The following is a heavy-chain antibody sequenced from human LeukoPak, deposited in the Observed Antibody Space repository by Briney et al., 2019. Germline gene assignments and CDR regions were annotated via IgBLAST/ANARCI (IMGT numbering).Heavy chain of an antibody. CDR2: INHSGST. Sequence: SETLSLTCAVYGGSFSGYYWSWIRQPPGKGLEWIGEINHSGSTNYNPSLKSRVTISVDTSKNQFSLKLSSVTAADTAVYYCARGRGGSYFGTWGQGTLVTVSS. CDR3: ARGRGGSYFGT. D-gene: IGHD1-26*01. J-gene: IGHJ5*02. V-gene: IGHV4-34*01. CDR1: GGSFSGYY.